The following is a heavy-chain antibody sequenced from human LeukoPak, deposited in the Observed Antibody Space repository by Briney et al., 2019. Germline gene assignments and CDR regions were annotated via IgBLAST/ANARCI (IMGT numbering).Heavy chain of an antibody. CDR3: AKLDVLPYFDY. J-gene: IGHJ4*02. CDR1: GFTFNNAW. V-gene: IGHV3-11*04. D-gene: IGHD3/OR15-3a*01. Sequence: GGSLRLSCAASGFTFNNAWMSWVRQAPGKGLEWVSYMSSSGSMTWYADSVKGRFTISRDNAKRSLHLQMNSLRVEDTAVYYCAKLDVLPYFDYWGQGTLVTVSS. CDR2: MSSSGSMT.